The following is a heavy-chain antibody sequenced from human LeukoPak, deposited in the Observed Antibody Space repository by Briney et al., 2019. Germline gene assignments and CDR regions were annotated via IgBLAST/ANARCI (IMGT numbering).Heavy chain of an antibody. CDR2: INADGDKT. CDR3: ARPSRSSWFYYYGMDV. Sequence: ASVKVSCKASGYTFTSFHMHWVRQAPGQGLEWMGVINADGDKTTYAEKFRGRLTLTTDTSTTSVFMELSSLGSEDTAVYFCARPSRSSWFYYYGMDVWGPEPTVIVSS. J-gene: IGHJ6*02. D-gene: IGHD6-13*01. V-gene: IGHV1-46*01. CDR1: GYTFTSFH.